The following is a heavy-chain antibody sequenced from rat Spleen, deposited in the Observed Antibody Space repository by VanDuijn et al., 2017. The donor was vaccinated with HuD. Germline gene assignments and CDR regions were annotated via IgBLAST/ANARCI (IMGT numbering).Heavy chain of an antibody. J-gene: IGHJ2*01. CDR3: TRDYYSGDY. CDR1: GFTFSNYD. V-gene: IGHV5-27*01. CDR2: ISPSGDGT. Sequence: EVQLVESGGGLVQPGRSLKLSCAASGFTFSNYDMAWVRQAPTKGLEWVASISPSGDGTYYRDSVKGRFTVSRDNAKSTLYLQMNSLRSEDTATYYCTRDYYSGDYWGQGVMVTVSS. D-gene: IGHD1-1*01.